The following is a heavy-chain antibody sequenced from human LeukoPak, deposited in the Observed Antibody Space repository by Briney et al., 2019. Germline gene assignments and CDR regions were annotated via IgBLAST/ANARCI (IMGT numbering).Heavy chain of an antibody. CDR3: AREGYSGYDLDY. J-gene: IGHJ4*02. Sequence: GGSLRLSCAASGFSFSSDGMSWVRQAPGKGLEWVSGIIGGAGSTYYADSVKGRFTISRDNSKNTLYLQMNSLRAEDTAVYYCAREGYSGYDLDYWGQGTLVTVSS. CDR2: IIGGAGST. D-gene: IGHD5-12*01. CDR1: GFSFSSDG. V-gene: IGHV3-23*01.